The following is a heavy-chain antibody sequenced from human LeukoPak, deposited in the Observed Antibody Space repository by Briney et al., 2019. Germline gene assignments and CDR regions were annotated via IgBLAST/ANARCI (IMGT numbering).Heavy chain of an antibody. V-gene: IGHV4-39*07. CDR2: IYYSGST. Sequence: TSETLSLTCTVSGGSISSSSYYWGWIRQPPGKGLEWIGSIYYSGSTYYNPSLKSRVTISVDTSKNQFSLKLSSVTAADTAVYYCARGRVAAVFYGMDVWGQGTTVTVSS. CDR1: GGSISSSSYY. D-gene: IGHD6-13*01. CDR3: ARGRVAAVFYGMDV. J-gene: IGHJ6*02.